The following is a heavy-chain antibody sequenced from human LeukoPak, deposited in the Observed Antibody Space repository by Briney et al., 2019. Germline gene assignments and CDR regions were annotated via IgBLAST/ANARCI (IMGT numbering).Heavy chain of an antibody. V-gene: IGHV4-34*01. J-gene: IGHJ3*02. Sequence: SETLSLTCAVYGGSFSGYYWSWIRQPPGKGLEWIGEINHSGSTNYNPSLKSRVTISVDTSNNQFSLRLGSVTAADTAVYHCARHCCSGPAKRVFDIWGQGTMVTVSS. D-gene: IGHD2-15*01. CDR2: INHSGST. CDR1: GGSFSGYY. CDR3: ARHCCSGPAKRVFDI.